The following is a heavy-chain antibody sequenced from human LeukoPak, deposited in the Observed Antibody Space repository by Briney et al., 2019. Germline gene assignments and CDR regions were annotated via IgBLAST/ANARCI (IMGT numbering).Heavy chain of an antibody. CDR3: AREPSINDFWSGYSPVHYYYYGMDV. D-gene: IGHD3-3*01. V-gene: IGHV1-2*02. J-gene: IGHJ6*02. CDR1: GYTFTGYC. Sequence: ASVKVSCKASGYTFTGYCMHWVRQAPGQGLEWMGWINPNSGGTNYAQKFQGRVTMTRDTSISTAYMELSRLRSDDTAVYYCAREPSINDFWSGYSPVHYYYYGMDVWGQGTTVTVSS. CDR2: INPNSGGT.